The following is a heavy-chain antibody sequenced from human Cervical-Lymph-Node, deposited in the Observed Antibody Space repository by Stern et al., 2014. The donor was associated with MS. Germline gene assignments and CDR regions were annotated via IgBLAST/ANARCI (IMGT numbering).Heavy chain of an antibody. J-gene: IGHJ5*02. V-gene: IGHV3-9*01. CDR1: GFNFDDYE. CDR2: ISWNSGTF. CDR3: ASLAASGTSWFDP. D-gene: IGHD6-13*01. Sequence: VQLVQSGGGLVQPGTSLRLSWAASGFNFDDYEMHWVRQAPGKGLECVSGISWNSGTFGYADSVRCRFTISRDNAKKALYLQMNSLRPEDTAIYYCASLAASGTSWFDPWCQGTLVTVSS.